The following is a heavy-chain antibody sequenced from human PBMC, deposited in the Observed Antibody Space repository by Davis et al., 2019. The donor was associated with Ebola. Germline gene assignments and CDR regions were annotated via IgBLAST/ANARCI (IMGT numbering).Heavy chain of an antibody. CDR1: GITFSSHV. J-gene: IGHJ6*02. V-gene: IGHV1-18*01. D-gene: IGHD6-13*01. CDR2: ISGYTAHT. CDR3: ARGRRAAAGGMDYYYGMDV. Sequence: ASVKVSCKASGITFSSHVITWVRQAPGQGLEWMGWISGYTAHTYVTPSLEGRVTLSTDTSTRTVYMELRSLTSADTAVYYCARGRRAAAGGMDYYYGMDVWGQGTPVTVSS.